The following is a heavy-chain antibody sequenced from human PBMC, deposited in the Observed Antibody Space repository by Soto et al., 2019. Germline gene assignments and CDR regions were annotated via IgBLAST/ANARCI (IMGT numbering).Heavy chain of an antibody. CDR3: ARQPSDIVVVVAARQDWFDP. D-gene: IGHD2-15*01. V-gene: IGHV5-10-1*01. Sequence: RGESLKISCKGSGYSFTSYWISWVRQMPGKGLEWMGRIDPSDSYTNYSPSFQGHVTISADKSISTAYLQWSSLKASDTAMYYCARQPSDIVVVVAARQDWFDPWGQGTLVTVSS. J-gene: IGHJ5*02. CDR1: GYSFTSYW. CDR2: IDPSDSYT.